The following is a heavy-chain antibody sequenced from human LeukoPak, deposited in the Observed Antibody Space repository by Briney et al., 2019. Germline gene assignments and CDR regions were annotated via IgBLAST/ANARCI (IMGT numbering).Heavy chain of an antibody. Sequence: PSETLSLTCAVYGGSFSGYYWSWIRQPPGKGLEWIGEINHSGSTNYNPSLKSRVTISVDTSKNQFSLKLSSVTAADTAVYYCARLSLGYGSLDNWGQGTLVTVSS. CDR2: INHSGST. CDR1: GGSFSGYY. J-gene: IGHJ4*02. CDR3: ARLSLGYGSLDN. V-gene: IGHV4-34*01. D-gene: IGHD5-12*01.